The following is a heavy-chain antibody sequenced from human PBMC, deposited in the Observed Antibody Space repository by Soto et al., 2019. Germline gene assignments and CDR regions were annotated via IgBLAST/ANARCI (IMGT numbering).Heavy chain of an antibody. J-gene: IGHJ4*02. Sequence: QVQLVESGGGVVQPGRSLRLSCAAPGFTFSHYAMHWARQAPGKGLEWVAVIWSDGSNENYADSVRGRLTLSRDNPKNVLYLQMNRLSVEDAAVYYCERDYGAAAWDYWGQGALVTVSS. CDR3: ERDYGAAAWDY. CDR2: IWSDGSNE. D-gene: IGHD3-10*01. V-gene: IGHV3-33*01. CDR1: GFTFSHYA.